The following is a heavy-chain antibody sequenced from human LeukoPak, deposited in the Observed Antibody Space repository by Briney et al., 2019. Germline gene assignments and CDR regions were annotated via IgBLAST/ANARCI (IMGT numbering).Heavy chain of an antibody. CDR1: GFTFSKYG. J-gene: IGHJ4*02. V-gene: IGHV3-30*03. D-gene: IGHD3-22*01. Sequence: GGSLRLSCAASGFTFSKYGMHWVRQTPGKGLEWVAVISYDGSNKYYADSVQGRFTISRDNSKNTLYLQMNSLRAEDTAVYYCARDPGYYDSSGTFDYWGQGTLVTVSS. CDR2: ISYDGSNK. CDR3: ARDPGYYDSSGTFDY.